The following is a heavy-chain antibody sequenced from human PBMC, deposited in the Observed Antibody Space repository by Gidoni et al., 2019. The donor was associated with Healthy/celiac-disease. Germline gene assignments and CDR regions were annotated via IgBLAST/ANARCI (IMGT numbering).Heavy chain of an antibody. CDR2: ISSSSSYI. V-gene: IGHV3-21*01. Sequence: EVQLVESGGGLVKPGGSLRLSCAASGFTLSSYSMNWVRQAPGKGLEWVSSISSSSSYIYYADSVKGRFTISRDNAKNSLYLQMNSLRAEDTAVYYCARDATIFGVVIDYWGQGTLVTVSS. D-gene: IGHD3-3*01. J-gene: IGHJ4*02. CDR1: GFTLSSYS. CDR3: ARDATIFGVVIDY.